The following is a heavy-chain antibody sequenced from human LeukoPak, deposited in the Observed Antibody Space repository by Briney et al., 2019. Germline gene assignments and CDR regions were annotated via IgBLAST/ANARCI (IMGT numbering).Heavy chain of an antibody. D-gene: IGHD5-18*01. CDR1: GYTFTGYY. Sequence: ASVKVSCKASGYTFTGYYIHWERQAPGQGLEWMGWINPDSGATNCAQKFQGRVTMTRDTSISTAYMDLSRLTSDDTAAYYCAREISRLWLGDNWGQGTLVTVSS. J-gene: IGHJ4*02. V-gene: IGHV1-2*02. CDR2: INPDSGAT. CDR3: AREISRLWLGDN.